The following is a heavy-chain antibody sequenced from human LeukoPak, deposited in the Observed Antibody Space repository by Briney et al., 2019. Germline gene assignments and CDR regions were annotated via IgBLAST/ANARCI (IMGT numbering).Heavy chain of an antibody. CDR3: ARDQEAFDY. J-gene: IGHJ4*02. CDR2: IYPRDGST. V-gene: IGHV1-46*01. CDR1: GYSFTSNY. Sequence: ASVKVSCKASGYSFTSNYIHWVRQAPGQGLEWMGMIYPRDGSTSYAQKFQGRVTVTRDTSTSTVHMELSGLRSEDTAVYYCARDQEAFDYWGQGTLVTVSP.